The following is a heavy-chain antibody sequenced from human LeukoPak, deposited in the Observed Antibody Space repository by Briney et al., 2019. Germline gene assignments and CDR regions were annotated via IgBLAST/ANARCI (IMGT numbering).Heavy chain of an antibody. Sequence: PSETLSLTCAVYGVSFSGYYWSWIRQPPGKGLEWIGEINHSGSTNYNPSLKSRVTISVDTSKNQFSLKLSSVTAADTAVYYCARPGCSSTSCYGNFDYWGQGTLVTVSS. D-gene: IGHD2-2*01. V-gene: IGHV4-34*01. CDR3: ARPGCSSTSCYGNFDY. J-gene: IGHJ4*02. CDR2: INHSGST. CDR1: GVSFSGYY.